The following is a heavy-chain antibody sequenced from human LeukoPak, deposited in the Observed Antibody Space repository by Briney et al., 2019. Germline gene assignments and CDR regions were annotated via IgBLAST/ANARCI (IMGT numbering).Heavy chain of an antibody. J-gene: IGHJ4*02. CDR1: GYTFTGYY. CDR2: INPNSGGT. D-gene: IGHD4-17*01. V-gene: IGHV1-2*06. Sequence: ASVNVSCKASGYTFTGYYMHWVRQAPGQGLQYMGRINPNSGGTNYAPKFQDRVTLTRDTSISTAYMELGRLRSDDTAVYYCALTAVTTLDFDYWGQGTLVTVSS. CDR3: ALTAVTTLDFDY.